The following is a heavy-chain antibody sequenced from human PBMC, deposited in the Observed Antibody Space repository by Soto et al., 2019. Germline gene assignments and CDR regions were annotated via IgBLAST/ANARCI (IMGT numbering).Heavy chain of an antibody. CDR2: ISYDGSDK. J-gene: IGHJ6*02. CDR1: GFTFSSYS. V-gene: IGHV3-30-3*01. D-gene: IGHD3-10*01. CDR3: AREAGVYGSGSYGMDV. Sequence: QVPLVESGGGVVQPGRSLRLSCAASGFTFSSYSMHWVRQAPGKGLEWVAVISYDGSDKYYADSVKGRFTISRDNSKNTLYLQMNSLRAEDTAVYYCAREAGVYGSGSYGMDVWGQGTTVTVSS.